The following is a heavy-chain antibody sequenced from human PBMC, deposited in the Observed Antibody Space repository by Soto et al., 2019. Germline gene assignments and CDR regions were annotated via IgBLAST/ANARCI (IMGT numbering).Heavy chain of an antibody. Sequence: EVQLVESGGGLVKPGGSLRLSCAASGFTFSSYSMNWVRQAPGKGLEWVSSISSSSSYIYYADSVKGRFTISRDNAKNSLYLQMNSLRAEDTAVYYCARDRGSSSWYYYYYGMDVWGQGTTVTVSS. CDR2: ISSSSSYI. CDR3: ARDRGSSSWYYYYYGMDV. D-gene: IGHD6-13*01. J-gene: IGHJ6*02. V-gene: IGHV3-21*01. CDR1: GFTFSSYS.